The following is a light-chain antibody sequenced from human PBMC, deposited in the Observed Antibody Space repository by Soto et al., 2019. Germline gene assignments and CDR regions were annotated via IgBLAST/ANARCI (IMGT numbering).Light chain of an antibody. CDR2: GCN. Sequence: QSVVTQPPSVSGDPGQTVTIPCTGSSSNIGAGYDVHGYQQFPGTAPKLLITGCNNPPSGVPDRFSGSKSGTSASLAITGLQPEDDANYYCQSFDLSLSAVILGGGTKLTV. CDR1: SSNIGAGYD. J-gene: IGLJ2*01. V-gene: IGLV1-40*01. CDR3: QSFDLSLSAVI.